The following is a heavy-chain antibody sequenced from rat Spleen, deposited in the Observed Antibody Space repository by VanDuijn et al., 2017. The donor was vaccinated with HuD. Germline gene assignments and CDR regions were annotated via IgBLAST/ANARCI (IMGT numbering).Heavy chain of an antibody. CDR1: GFNFNDYW. D-gene: IGHD4-3*01. V-gene: IGHV4-2*01. J-gene: IGHJ2*01. Sequence: EVKLVESGGGLVQPGRSLKLSCAASGFNFNDYWMGWVRQAPGKGLEWIGEIKKDSRTIKYTPSLKDKFTISRDNAQNTLYLQMSKLGSEDTAIYYCVRERFGVEGWGQGVMVTVSS. CDR3: VRERFGVEG. CDR2: IKKDSRTI.